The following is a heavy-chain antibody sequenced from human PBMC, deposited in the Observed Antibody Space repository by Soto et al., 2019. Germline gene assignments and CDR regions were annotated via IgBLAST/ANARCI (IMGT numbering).Heavy chain of an antibody. CDR1: GYTFTSYG. Sequence: VASVKVSCKASGYTFTSYGISWVRQAPGQGLEWMGWISAYNGNTNYAQKLQGRVTMTTDTSTSTAYMELRSLRSDDTAVYYCARTYYNILTGHSWPRRFDYWGQGTLVTVSS. CDR3: ARTYYNILTGHSWPRRFDY. J-gene: IGHJ4*02. V-gene: IGHV1-18*01. CDR2: ISAYNGNT. D-gene: IGHD3-9*01.